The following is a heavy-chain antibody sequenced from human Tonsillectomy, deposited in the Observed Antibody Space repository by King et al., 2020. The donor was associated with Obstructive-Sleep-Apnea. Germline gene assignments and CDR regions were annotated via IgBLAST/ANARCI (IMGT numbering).Heavy chain of an antibody. J-gene: IGHJ4*02. CDR1: GESFSGCY. Sequence: VQLQQWGPGLLKPSETLSLTCAVYGESFSGCYWTWIRQPPGKGLEWIGEINHSGSTLYSPSLKTRVTISVDTSKNQFSLNLSSVTAADTAVYYCARLRAGQGSNAFDYWGQGTLVTVSS. CDR3: ARLRAGQGSNAFDY. CDR2: INHSGST. D-gene: IGHD1-26*01. V-gene: IGHV4-34*01.